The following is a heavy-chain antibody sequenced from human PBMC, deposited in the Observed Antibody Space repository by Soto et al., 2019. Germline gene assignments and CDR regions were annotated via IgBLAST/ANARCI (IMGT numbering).Heavy chain of an antibody. J-gene: IGHJ4*02. CDR3: ARFEFGELLYFDY. CDR1: GGSISSGGYY. V-gene: IGHV4-31*03. D-gene: IGHD3-10*01. CDR2: IYYSGST. Sequence: PSETLSLTCTVSGGSISSGGYYWSWIRQHPGKGLEWIGYIYYSGSTYYNPSLKSRVTISVDTSKNQFSLKLSSVTAADTAVYYCARFEFGELLYFDYWGQGTLVTVSS.